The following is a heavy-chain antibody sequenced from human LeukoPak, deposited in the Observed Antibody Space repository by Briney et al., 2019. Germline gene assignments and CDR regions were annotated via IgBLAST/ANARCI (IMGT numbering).Heavy chain of an antibody. CDR2: IKQDGSKT. J-gene: IGHJ4*02. Sequence: PGRSLRLSCAASGFTFSSYWMSWVSQAPGKGLEWVANIKQDGSKTYYVESVKGRFTISRDKAKNSLYLQMNSLRVDDTAVYYCARGLGDYCSSTSCHYFDYWGQGTLVTVSS. D-gene: IGHD2-2*01. V-gene: IGHV3-7*05. CDR1: GFTFSSYW. CDR3: ARGLGDYCSSTSCHYFDY.